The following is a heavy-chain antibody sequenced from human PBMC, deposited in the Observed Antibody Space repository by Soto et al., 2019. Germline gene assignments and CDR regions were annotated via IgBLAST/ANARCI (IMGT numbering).Heavy chain of an antibody. CDR2: IRGSGGST. CDR3: AKDRAPYGDYEFVYSYYGMDV. V-gene: IGHV3-23*01. CDR1: GFTFSSYA. J-gene: IGHJ6*02. Sequence: EVQLLESGGGLVQPGGSLRLSCAAAGFTFSSYAMSWVRQAPGKGLEWVSAIRGSGGSTYYADSVKGRFTISRDNSKNTMYLQMNSLRSEDTAVYYCAKDRAPYGDYEFVYSYYGMDVWGQGTTVTVSS. D-gene: IGHD4-17*01.